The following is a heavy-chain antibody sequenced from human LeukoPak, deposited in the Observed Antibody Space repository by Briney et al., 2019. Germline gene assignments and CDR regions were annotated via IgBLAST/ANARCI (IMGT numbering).Heavy chain of an antibody. D-gene: IGHD3-22*01. CDR2: ISRDGTNK. CDR3: ARDQTAGYSDY. V-gene: IGHV3-30*04. CDR1: GFTFSSYA. J-gene: IGHJ4*02. Sequence: PGRSLRLSCAASGFTFSSYAMHWVRQAPGKGLEWVAVISRDGTNKYYADSVKGRFTISRDNSKNTVYLQMNSQCAEDTAVYYCARDQTAGYSDYWGQGTLVTVSS.